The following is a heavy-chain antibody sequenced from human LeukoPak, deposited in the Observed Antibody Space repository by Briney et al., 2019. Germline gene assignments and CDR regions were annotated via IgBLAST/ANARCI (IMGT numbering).Heavy chain of an antibody. Sequence: SETLSLTCTVSGGSISSYYWSWIRQPAGKGLEWIGCIYTSGSTNYNPSLKSRVAMSVDTSKNQFSLKLSSVTAADTAVYYCARDKLQWEPFDYWGQGTLVTVSS. D-gene: IGHD1-26*01. CDR3: ARDKLQWEPFDY. CDR2: IYTSGST. V-gene: IGHV4-4*07. CDR1: GGSISSYY. J-gene: IGHJ4*02.